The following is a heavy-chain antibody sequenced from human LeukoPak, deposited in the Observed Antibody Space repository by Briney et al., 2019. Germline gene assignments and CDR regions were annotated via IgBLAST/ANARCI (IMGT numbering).Heavy chain of an antibody. CDR3: ARVGESYDLLSGYQNSYFDL. D-gene: IGHD3-3*01. V-gene: IGHV3-7*01. CDR2: IKEDGSER. Sequence: GGSLRLSCAASGFTFSNAWMSWVRQAPGKGLEWVASIKEDGSERYYVDPVKGRFTISRDNAKTSLYLQMNSLRAEDAAVYFCARVGESYDLLSGYQNSYFDLWGRGTPVTVSS. CDR1: GFTFSNAW. J-gene: IGHJ2*01.